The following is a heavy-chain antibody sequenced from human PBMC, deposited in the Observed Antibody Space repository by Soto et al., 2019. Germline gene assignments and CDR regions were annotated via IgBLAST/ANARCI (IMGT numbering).Heavy chain of an antibody. J-gene: IGHJ5*02. V-gene: IGHV3-23*01. D-gene: IGHD6-19*01. CDR2: ISGSGGVT. CDR1: GFNFSSYA. Sequence: PGGSLRLSCAASGFNFSSYAMSWVRQAPGKGLEWVSGISGSGGVTYYADSVKGRFTISRDNSKNTLYLQMNTLRAEDTAVYYCAKESKIAVSNWFDPWGQGPRFTVSS. CDR3: AKESKIAVSNWFDP.